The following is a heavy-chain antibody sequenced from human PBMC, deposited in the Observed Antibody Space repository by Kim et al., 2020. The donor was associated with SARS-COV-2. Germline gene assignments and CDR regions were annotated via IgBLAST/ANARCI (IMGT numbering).Heavy chain of an antibody. V-gene: IGHV3-30*18. CDR2: ISYDGSNK. D-gene: IGHD3-16*01. J-gene: IGHJ4*02. CDR3: AKVITPFRGGLGFDY. Sequence: GGSLRLSCAASGFTFSSYGMHWVRQAPGKGLEWVAVISYDGSNKYYADSVKGRFTISRDNSKNTLYLQMNSLRAEDTAVYYCAKVITPFRGGLGFDYWGQGTLVTVSS. CDR1: GFTFSSYG.